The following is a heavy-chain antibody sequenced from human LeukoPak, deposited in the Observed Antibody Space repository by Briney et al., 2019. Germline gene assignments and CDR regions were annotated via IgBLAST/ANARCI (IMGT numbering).Heavy chain of an antibody. CDR3: ARSNYGSGSQFDY. CDR1: GYTFTSYG. V-gene: IGHV1-3*03. Sequence: ASVKVSCKASGYTFTSYGISWVRQAPGQRLEWMGWINAGNGNTKYSQEFQGRVTITRDTSASTAYMELSSLRSEDMAVYYCARSNYGSGSQFDYWGQGTLVTVSS. D-gene: IGHD3-10*01. CDR2: INAGNGNT. J-gene: IGHJ4*02.